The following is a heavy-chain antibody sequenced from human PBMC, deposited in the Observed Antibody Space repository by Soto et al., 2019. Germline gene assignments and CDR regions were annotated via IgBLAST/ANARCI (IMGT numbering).Heavy chain of an antibody. CDR2: SFSNDEK. D-gene: IGHD3-22*01. CDR3: ARILTSSDYYYYYYGMDV. CDR1: GFSLSNARMG. V-gene: IGHV2-26*01. J-gene: IGHJ6*02. Sequence: QVSLKESGPVLVKPTETLTLTCTVSGFSLSNARMGVSWIRQPPGKALEWLAHSFSNDEKSYSTSLKSRLTISKDTSKSQVVLSITNMDPVDTATYYCARILTSSDYYYYYYGMDVWGQGTTVTVS.